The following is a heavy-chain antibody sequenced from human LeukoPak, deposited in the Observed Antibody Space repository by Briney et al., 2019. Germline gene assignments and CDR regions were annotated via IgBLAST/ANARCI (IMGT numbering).Heavy chain of an antibody. V-gene: IGHV4-39*07. CDR2: IYSSGST. CDR3: ARDGKVITGTTAFDY. CDR1: GASVSGRPYY. Sequence: SETLSLTCTVSGASVSGRPYYWGWIRQPPGKGLEWIGSIYSSGSTYYNASLKSRVTISVDTSKNQFSLKLSSVTAADTAVYYCARDGKVITGTTAFDYWGQGTLVTVSS. D-gene: IGHD1-20*01. J-gene: IGHJ4*02.